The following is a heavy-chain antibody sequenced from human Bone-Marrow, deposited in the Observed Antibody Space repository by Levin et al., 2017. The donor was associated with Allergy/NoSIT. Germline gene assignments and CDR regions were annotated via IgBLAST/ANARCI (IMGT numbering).Heavy chain of an antibody. D-gene: IGHD1-20*01. V-gene: IGHV3-23*01. J-gene: IGHJ6*02. Sequence: GESLKISCVASGFAFNTYVMSWVRQAPGKGLEWVSSISSSDDDTYYADSVRGRFTISRDNSKNTLYLQLNSLRADETAVYYCAKPFPLTGKTRDYYYGMDVWGHGTTVTVSS. CDR1: GFAFNTYV. CDR3: AKPFPLTGKTRDYYYGMDV. CDR2: ISSSDDDT.